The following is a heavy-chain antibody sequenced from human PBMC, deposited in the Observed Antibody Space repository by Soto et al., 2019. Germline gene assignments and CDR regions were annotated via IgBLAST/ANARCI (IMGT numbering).Heavy chain of an antibody. CDR1: GFIFENFG. CDR3: AKNQGVELVPLATVDWFDP. CDR2: ISGSGFKK. J-gene: IGHJ5*02. Sequence: GSLRLSCAASGFIFENFGMSWVRQAPGKGLEWISSISGSGFKKYYADSVKGRFTISRDNSKSTVYLELSNLSAEDTAVYHCAKNQGVELVPLATVDWFDPWGQGSVVTVSS. V-gene: IGHV3-23*01. D-gene: IGHD1-26*01.